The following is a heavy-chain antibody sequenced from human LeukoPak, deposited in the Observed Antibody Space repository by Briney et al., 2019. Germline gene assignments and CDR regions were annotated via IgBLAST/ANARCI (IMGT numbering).Heavy chain of an antibody. V-gene: IGHV3-11*01. CDR2: ISSIGATI. CDR3: ARDNDSRDPPHFDY. Sequence: GGSLRLSCAASGFTFSDYSMNWVRQATGKGLEWVSYISSIGATIYYADSVKGRFTISRDNAKNSLYLQMNSLRAEDTALYYCARDNDSRDPPHFDYWGQGTLVTVSS. CDR1: GFTFSDYS. J-gene: IGHJ4*02. D-gene: IGHD3-16*01.